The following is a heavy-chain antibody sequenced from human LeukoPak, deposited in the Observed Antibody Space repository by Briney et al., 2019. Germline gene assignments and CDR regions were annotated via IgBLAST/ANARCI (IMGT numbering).Heavy chain of an antibody. D-gene: IGHD3-10*01. CDR1: GGSFSGYY. CDR2: INHSGST. CDR3: ARVMVRGVARRFNWFDP. V-gene: IGHV4-34*01. J-gene: IGHJ5*02. Sequence: SETLSLTCAVYGGSFSGYYWSWIRQPPGKGLEWIGEINHSGSTNYNPSLKSRVTISVDTSKNQFSLKLSSVTAADTAVYYCARVMVRGVARRFNWFDPWGQGALVTVSS.